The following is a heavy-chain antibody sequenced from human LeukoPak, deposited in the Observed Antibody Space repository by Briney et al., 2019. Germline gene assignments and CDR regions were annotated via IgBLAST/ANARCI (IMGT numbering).Heavy chain of an antibody. D-gene: IGHD6-19*01. Sequence: GGSLRLSCAASGFTFSSYSTNWVRQAPGKGLEWVSSISSSSSYIYYADSVKGRFTISRDNAKNSLYLQMNSLRAEDTAVYYCARAQQWLGSFDYWGQGTLVTVSS. CDR1: GFTFSSYS. CDR3: ARAQQWLGSFDY. CDR2: ISSSSSYI. J-gene: IGHJ4*02. V-gene: IGHV3-21*04.